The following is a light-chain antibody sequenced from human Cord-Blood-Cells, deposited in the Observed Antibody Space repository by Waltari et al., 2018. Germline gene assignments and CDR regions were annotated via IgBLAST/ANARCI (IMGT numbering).Light chain of an antibody. CDR2: DVS. CDR3: SSYTSSSTWV. CDR1: SSDVGGYNY. J-gene: IGLJ3*02. Sequence: QSALTQPASVSGSPGQSITISCTGTSSDVGGYNYVSWYQQHPGKAPKLMIYDVSKLPSGVSTRFSGSKSANTASLTISGLQAEDEADYYCSSYTSSSTWVFGGGTKLTVL. V-gene: IGLV2-14*01.